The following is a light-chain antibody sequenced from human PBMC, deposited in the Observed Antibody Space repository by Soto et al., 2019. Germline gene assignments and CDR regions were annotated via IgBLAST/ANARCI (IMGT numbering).Light chain of an antibody. CDR2: AAS. J-gene: IGKJ5*01. V-gene: IGKV1-39*01. CDR3: QQSYSTPRGIT. CDR1: QSTSSY. Sequence: DIQMTQSPSSLSASVGDRVTITCRASQSTSSYLNWYQQKPGKAPKLLIYAASSLQSGVPSRFSGSGSETDFTLTISSLQPEDFATYYCQQSYSTPRGITFGQGTRLEIK.